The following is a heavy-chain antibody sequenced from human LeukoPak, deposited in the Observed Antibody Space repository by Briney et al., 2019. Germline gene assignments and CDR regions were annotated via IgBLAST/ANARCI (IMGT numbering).Heavy chain of an antibody. D-gene: IGHD1-20*01. CDR3: ARNPGITGTTEFDY. Sequence: ASVKVSCKASGGTFSNYAINWVRQAPGQGLEWMGGIIPIFGAANYAQKFQGRVTITADKSTTTAYMELSSLRSEDTAVYYCARNPGITGTTEFDYWGQGTLVTVSS. V-gene: IGHV1-69*06. CDR2: IIPIFGAA. CDR1: GGTFSNYA. J-gene: IGHJ4*02.